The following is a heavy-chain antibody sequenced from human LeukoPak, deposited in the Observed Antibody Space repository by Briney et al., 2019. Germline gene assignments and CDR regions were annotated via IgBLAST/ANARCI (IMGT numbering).Heavy chain of an antibody. Sequence: SETLSLTCAVSGGSISSSNWWSWVRQPPGKGLEWIGEIYHSGSTNYNPSLKSRVTISVDKSKNQFSLKLSSVTAADTAVYYCARDLVEYSSSYVDYWGQGTLVTVSS. J-gene: IGHJ4*02. D-gene: IGHD6-6*01. CDR2: IYHSGST. CDR3: ARDLVEYSSSYVDY. V-gene: IGHV4-4*02. CDR1: GGSISSSNW.